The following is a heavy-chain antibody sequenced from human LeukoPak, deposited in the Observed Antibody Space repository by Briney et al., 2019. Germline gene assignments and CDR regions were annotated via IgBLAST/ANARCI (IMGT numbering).Heavy chain of an antibody. J-gene: IGHJ4*02. D-gene: IGHD2-2*01. V-gene: IGHV4-39*01. CDR2: IYYSGST. CDR1: GGSISSSSYY. Sequence: PSETLSLTCIVSGGSISSSSYYWGWIRQPPGKGLEWIGSIYYSGSTYYNPSLKSRVTISVDTSKNQFSLKLSSVTAADTAVYYCARVGAYCSSTSCHDYWGQGTLVTVSS. CDR3: ARVGAYCSSTSCHDY.